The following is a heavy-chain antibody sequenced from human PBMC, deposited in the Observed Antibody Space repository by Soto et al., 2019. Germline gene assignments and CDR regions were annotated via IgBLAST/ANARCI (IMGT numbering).Heavy chain of an antibody. CDR2: ISYDGSNK. CDR3: AKEGDDYSNYVSWFDP. CDR1: GFTFSSYG. Sequence: PGGSLRLSCAASGFTFSSYGMHWVRQAPGKGLEWVAVISYDGSNKYYADSVKGRFTISRDNSKNTLYLQMNSLRAEDTAVYYCAKEGDDYSNYVSWFDPWGQGTLVTVSS. J-gene: IGHJ5*02. V-gene: IGHV3-30*18. D-gene: IGHD4-4*01.